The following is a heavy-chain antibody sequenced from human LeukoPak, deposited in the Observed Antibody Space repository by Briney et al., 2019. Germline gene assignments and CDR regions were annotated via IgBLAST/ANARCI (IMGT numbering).Heavy chain of an antibody. CDR1: GYTFTSYD. V-gene: IGHV1-8*01. CDR3: VVAIVSGRYRDY. CDR2: MNPNSGNT. Sequence: ASVKVSCKASGYTFTSYDINWVRQATGQGLEWMGWMNPNSGNTGYAQKFQGRVTMTRNTSISTAYMELSSLRSEDTAVYYCVVAIVSGRYRDYWGQGTLVTVSS. D-gene: IGHD1-26*01. J-gene: IGHJ4*02.